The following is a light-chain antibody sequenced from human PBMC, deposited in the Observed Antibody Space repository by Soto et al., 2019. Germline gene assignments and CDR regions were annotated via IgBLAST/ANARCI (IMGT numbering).Light chain of an antibody. CDR3: QSYDSSLSGSVV. Sequence: QSVLTQPPSVSGAPGQRVTISCTGSSSNIGAGYDVHWYQQLPGRAPKHLIYGNSNRPSGVPDRFSGSKSGTSASLAITGLQAEDEADYYCQSYDSSLSGSVVFGGGTKLTVL. CDR1: SSNIGAGYD. J-gene: IGLJ2*01. V-gene: IGLV1-40*01. CDR2: GNS.